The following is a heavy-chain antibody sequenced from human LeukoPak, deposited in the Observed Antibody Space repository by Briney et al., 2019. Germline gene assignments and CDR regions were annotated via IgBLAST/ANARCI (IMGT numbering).Heavy chain of an antibody. V-gene: IGHV4-39*01. J-gene: IGHJ4*02. Sequence: SETLSLTCTVSGGSISSSSYYWGWIRQPPGKGLEWIGSIYYSGSTYYNPSLKSRVTISVDTSKNQFSLKLSSVTAADTAVYYCAHFRLQQLAPVFDYWGQGTLVTVSS. CDR3: AHFRLQQLAPVFDY. CDR1: GGSISSSSYY. CDR2: IYYSGST. D-gene: IGHD6-13*01.